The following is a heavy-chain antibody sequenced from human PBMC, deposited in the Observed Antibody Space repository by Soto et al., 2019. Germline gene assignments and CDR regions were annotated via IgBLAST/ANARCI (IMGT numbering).Heavy chain of an antibody. D-gene: IGHD2-21*01. Sequence: GGSLRLSCAASGFTFTDYFMSWIRQTPGRGLEWVSYISSSGSSIYYADSVKGRFTISRDNSKNSLYLQMNSLRVEDTAVYYCARDNCVTTPLDGIYLWGHGTTVTVS. V-gene: IGHV3-11*01. CDR1: GFTFTDYF. J-gene: IGHJ6*02. CDR2: ISSSGSSI. CDR3: ARDNCVTTPLDGIYL.